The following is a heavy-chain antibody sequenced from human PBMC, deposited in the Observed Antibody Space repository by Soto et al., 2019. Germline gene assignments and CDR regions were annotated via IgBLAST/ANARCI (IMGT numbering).Heavy chain of an antibody. V-gene: IGHV3-30*18. CDR2: ISYDGSNK. D-gene: IGHD6-19*01. CDR3: AKDLRPGIAVAGTLDY. J-gene: IGHJ4*02. Sequence: GGSLRLSCAASGFTFSSYGMHWVRQAPGKGLEWVAVISYDGSNKYYADPVKGRFTISRDNSKNTLYLQMNSLRAEDTAVYYCAKDLRPGIAVAGTLDYWGQGTLVTVSS. CDR1: GFTFSSYG.